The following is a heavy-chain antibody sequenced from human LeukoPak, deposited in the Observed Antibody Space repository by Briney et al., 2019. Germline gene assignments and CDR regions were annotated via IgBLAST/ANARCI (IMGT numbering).Heavy chain of an antibody. CDR3: ARDTPFRI. CDR2: ISHRGVT. D-gene: IGHD1-14*01. J-gene: IGHJ4*02. Sequence: KTSETLSLTCAVYGESLSGHYWTWIRQPPGKGQEWIGEISHRGVTIYNPSLKSRVTISVDTSKNQFSLKLSSVTAADTAVYYCARDTPFRIWGRGTLVTVSS. V-gene: IGHV4-34*01. CDR1: GESLSGHY.